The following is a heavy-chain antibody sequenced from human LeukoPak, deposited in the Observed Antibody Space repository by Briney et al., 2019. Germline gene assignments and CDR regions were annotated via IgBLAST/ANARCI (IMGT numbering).Heavy chain of an antibody. CDR3: ARDYIVVVTSYYYGMDV. D-gene: IGHD2-21*02. CDR1: GLTFSSYA. Sequence: PGGSLRLSCAASGLTFSSYAMHWVRQAPGKGLEWVAVISYDGSNKYYADSVKGRFTISRDNSKNTLYLQMNSLRAEDTAVYYCARDYIVVVTSYYYGMDVWGQGTTVTVSS. CDR2: ISYDGSNK. J-gene: IGHJ6*02. V-gene: IGHV3-30-3*01.